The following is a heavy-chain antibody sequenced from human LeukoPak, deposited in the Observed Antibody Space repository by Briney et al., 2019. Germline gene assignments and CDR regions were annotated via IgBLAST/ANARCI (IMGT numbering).Heavy chain of an antibody. CDR3: ARQRGYGPDS. Sequence: PSETLSLTCAVYGGSFSGYYWSWIRQPPGKGLEWIGEINHSGSTNYNPSLKSRVTISVDTSKNQFSLKLSSVTAADTAVYYCARQRGYGPDSWGQGTLVTVSS. CDR1: GGSFSGYY. D-gene: IGHD2-15*01. V-gene: IGHV4-34*09. J-gene: IGHJ4*02. CDR2: INHSGST.